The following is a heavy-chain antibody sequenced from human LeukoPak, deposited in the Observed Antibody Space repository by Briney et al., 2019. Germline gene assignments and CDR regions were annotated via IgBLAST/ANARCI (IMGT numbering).Heavy chain of an antibody. V-gene: IGHV3-48*04. J-gene: IGHJ4*02. Sequence: GGSLRLSCAASGFTFSTYSMNWVRQAPGKGLEWVSYISRGSSTIYYADSVRGRFTISRDSAKNSLYLQMNSLRAEDTAVYYCARDPPMYYYDSSGYWQYYFDYWGQGTLVTVSS. CDR1: GFTFSTYS. CDR3: ARDPPMYYYDSSGYWQYYFDY. D-gene: IGHD3-22*01. CDR2: ISRGSSTI.